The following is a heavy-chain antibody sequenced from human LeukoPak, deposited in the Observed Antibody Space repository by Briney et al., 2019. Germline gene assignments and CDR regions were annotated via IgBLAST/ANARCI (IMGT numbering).Heavy chain of an antibody. J-gene: IGHJ6*03. D-gene: IGHD6-6*01. CDR1: GHSFTSYW. CDR2: IYPGDSDT. Sequence: GESLKISCKGSGHSFTSYWIGWVRQMPGKGLEWMGIIYPGDSDTRYSPSFQGQVTISADKSISTAYLQWSSLKASDTAMYYCARTYIAARPGAYYYMDVWGKGTTVTVSS. V-gene: IGHV5-51*03. CDR3: ARTYIAARPGAYYYMDV.